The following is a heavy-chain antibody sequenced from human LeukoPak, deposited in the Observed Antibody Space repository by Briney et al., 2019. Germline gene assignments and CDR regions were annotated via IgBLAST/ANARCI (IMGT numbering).Heavy chain of an antibody. V-gene: IGHV3-74*01. D-gene: IGHD3-22*01. Sequence: GGSLRLSCAASGFTFSSYWMHWVRQVPGKGLVWVSRINSGGSSTSHADSVKGRFTISRDNSKNTLYLQMNSLRAEDTAVYYCARSPYYYDSSGYYFYLDYWGQGTLVTVSS. CDR1: GFTFSSYW. J-gene: IGHJ4*02. CDR3: ARSPYYYDSSGYYFYLDY. CDR2: INSGGSST.